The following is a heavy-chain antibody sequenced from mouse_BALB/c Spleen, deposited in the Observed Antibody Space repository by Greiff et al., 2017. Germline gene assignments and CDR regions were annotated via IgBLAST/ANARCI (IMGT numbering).Heavy chain of an antibody. Sequence: EVQLVESGGGLVKPGGSLKLSCAASGFTFSSYAMSWVRQTPEKRLEWVASISSGGSTIYYADTVKGRFTISRDNPKDTLFLQMNRLSSEDTAMYYCARYRYNCGSSYAMDYWGQGTSVTVSS. CDR2: ISSGGSTI. V-gene: IGHV5-9-3*01. J-gene: IGHJ4*01. CDR3: ARYRYNCGSSYAMDY. D-gene: IGHD1-1*01. CDR1: GFTFSSYA.